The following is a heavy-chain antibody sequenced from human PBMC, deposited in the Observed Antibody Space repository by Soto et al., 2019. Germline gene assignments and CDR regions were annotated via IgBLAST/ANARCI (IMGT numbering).Heavy chain of an antibody. CDR2: INPDGSTT. V-gene: IGHV3-74*01. CDR1: GFGFSSYW. CDR3: ARGFCSGGFCYSYFYGMDV. D-gene: IGHD2-15*01. Sequence: GGSLRLSCDASGFGFSSYWLHWVRQPPGKGLIWISQINPDGSTTTYADSVKGRFTMSRDNANNTVYLQMNSLRVEDTAVYYCARGFCSGGFCYSYFYGMDVWGPGTTVTVSS. J-gene: IGHJ6*02.